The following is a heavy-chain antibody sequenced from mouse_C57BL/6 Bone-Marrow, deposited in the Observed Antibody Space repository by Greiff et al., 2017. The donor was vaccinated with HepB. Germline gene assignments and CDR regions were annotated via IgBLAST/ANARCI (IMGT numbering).Heavy chain of an antibody. D-gene: IGHD2-2*01. CDR3: ARNGYGRYFDY. CDR1: GYTFTSYW. CDR2: IDPSDSYT. Sequence: VQLQQSGAELVMPGASVKLSCKASGYTFTSYWMHWVKQRPGQGLEWIGEIDPSDSYTNYNQKFKGKSTLTVDKSSSTAYMQLSSLTSEDSAVYYCARNGYGRYFDYWGQGTTLTVSS. J-gene: IGHJ2*01. V-gene: IGHV1-69*01.